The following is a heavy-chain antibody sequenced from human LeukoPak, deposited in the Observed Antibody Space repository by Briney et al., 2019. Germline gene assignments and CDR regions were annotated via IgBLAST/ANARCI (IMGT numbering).Heavy chain of an antibody. Sequence: GGSLRLSCAASGFTFSSYSMNWVRQAPGKGLEWVSYISSSSSTIYYADSVKGRFTISRGNAKNSLYLQMNSLRAEDTAVYYCARDRLELRGASYYYYMDVWGKGTTVTVSS. D-gene: IGHD1-7*01. CDR3: ARDRLELRGASYYYYMDV. J-gene: IGHJ6*03. V-gene: IGHV3-48*01. CDR1: GFTFSSYS. CDR2: ISSSSSTI.